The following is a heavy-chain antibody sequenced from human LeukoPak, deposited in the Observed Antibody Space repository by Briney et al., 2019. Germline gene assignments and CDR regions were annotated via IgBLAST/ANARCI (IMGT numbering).Heavy chain of an antibody. CDR1: GGTIASYY. V-gene: IGHV4-59*12. Sequence: SETLSLACTVDGGTIASYYSSCVRQPPGKGLEWIGYIYYSGSTNYNPSLKNRVTISVDTSKNQFSLHLTSVTAAGTAMYYCARDDCGDLTRGDDYWGQGTLVTVSS. CDR2: IYYSGST. J-gene: IGHJ4*02. D-gene: IGHD4-17*01. CDR3: ARDDCGDLTRGDDY.